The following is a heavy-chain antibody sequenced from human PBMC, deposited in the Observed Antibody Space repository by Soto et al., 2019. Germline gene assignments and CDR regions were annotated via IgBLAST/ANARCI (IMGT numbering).Heavy chain of an antibody. CDR3: AKSTGGTANGMGV. Sequence: EVQVVESGGGLVQPGRSLRLSCAASGFSFDDYAMHWVRQAPGKGLEWVSGISWNSGTIGYADSVKGRFTISRDNAKNSLDLQMNSLRAEDTALYYCAKSTGGTANGMGVWGQGTTVTVSS. V-gene: IGHV3-9*01. CDR2: ISWNSGTI. J-gene: IGHJ6*02. CDR1: GFSFDDYA. D-gene: IGHD2-8*02.